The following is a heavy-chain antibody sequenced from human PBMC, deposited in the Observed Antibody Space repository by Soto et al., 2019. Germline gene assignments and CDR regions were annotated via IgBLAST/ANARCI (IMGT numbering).Heavy chain of an antibody. D-gene: IGHD6-19*01. CDR2: IKDDGSEK. CDR1: EFTFNTYW. CDR3: ARDWGTPGRGSAVGYYYHYGMDV. V-gene: IGHV3-7*03. Sequence: EVQLVESGGGLVQPGGSLRLSCLASEFTFNTYWMNWVRQAPGSGLERVANIKDDGSEKNYVNSVKGRFTISRDNAKNSLYLQMNSLGGEDTAVYFCARDWGTPGRGSAVGYYYHYGMDVWGQGATVTVSS. J-gene: IGHJ6*02.